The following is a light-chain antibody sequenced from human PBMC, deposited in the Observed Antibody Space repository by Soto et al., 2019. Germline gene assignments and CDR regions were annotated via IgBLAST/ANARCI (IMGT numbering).Light chain of an antibody. Sequence: EIVLTQSPGTLSLSPEERATLSCRASQSVSSSYLAWYQQKPGQAPRLLIYGVSSRATGIPDRFSGSGSGTDCTLTISRLEPEDFAVYYCQQYGTSPYTFGQGTTLEI. J-gene: IGKJ2*01. CDR2: GVS. CDR3: QQYGTSPYT. CDR1: QSVSSSY. V-gene: IGKV3-20*01.